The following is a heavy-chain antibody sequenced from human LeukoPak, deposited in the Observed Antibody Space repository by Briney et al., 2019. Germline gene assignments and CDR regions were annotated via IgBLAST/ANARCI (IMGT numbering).Heavy chain of an antibody. J-gene: IGHJ6*03. CDR1: GGTISTSLYY. CDR3: ARRYCSGADCYGGDSYYYMDV. Sequence: PSETLSLTCSVSGGTISTSLYYWGWVRQPPGKGLEWIGSLYYSGRTYYSPSLKSRVTISIDTSKNQFSLRLTSVTAADTAVYYCARRYCSGADCYGGDSYYYMDVWGKGTTVTISS. CDR2: LYYSGRT. D-gene: IGHD2-15*01. V-gene: IGHV4-39*01.